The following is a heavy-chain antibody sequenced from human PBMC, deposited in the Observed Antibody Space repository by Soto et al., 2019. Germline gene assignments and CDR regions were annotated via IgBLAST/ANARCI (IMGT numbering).Heavy chain of an antibody. J-gene: IGHJ6*02. V-gene: IGHV1-18*04. CDR2: ISAYNGNT. CDR3: ARDPRYLVVVVAAPKGYYSYGMDV. Sequence: QVQLVQSGAEVKKPGASVKVSCKASGYTFTSYGISWVRQAPGQGLEWMGWISAYNGNTNYAQKLQGRVTMTTDTSTSTAYMELRSLRSDDTAVYYCARDPRYLVVVVAAPKGYYSYGMDVWGQGTTVTVSS. D-gene: IGHD2-15*01. CDR1: GYTFTSYG.